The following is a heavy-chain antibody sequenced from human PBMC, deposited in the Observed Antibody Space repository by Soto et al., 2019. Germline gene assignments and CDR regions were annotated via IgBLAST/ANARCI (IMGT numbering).Heavy chain of an antibody. CDR2: KSSDGNTK. Sequence: QVQLVESGGGVVQPGNSLRLSCAGSGFTFSSYSIHWVRQPPGKGLEWVTVKSSDGNTKYYADSVKGRFTISRDNSKNILYLQMNSLEPEDTAAYYCTREVVIPYWYFDLWGRGTLVTVSS. D-gene: IGHD2-21*01. CDR1: GFTFSSYS. V-gene: IGHV3-30-3*01. CDR3: TREVVIPYWYFDL. J-gene: IGHJ2*01.